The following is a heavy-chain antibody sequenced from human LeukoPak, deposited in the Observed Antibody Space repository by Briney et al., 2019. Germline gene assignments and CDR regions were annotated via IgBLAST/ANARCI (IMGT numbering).Heavy chain of an antibody. CDR1: GFTFSSYG. CDR2: IRYDGSNK. CDR3: AKEQSGYSSGWGVDY. D-gene: IGHD6-19*01. Sequence: QSGGSLRLSCAASGFTFSSYGMHWVRQAPGKGLEWVAFIRYDGSNKYYADSVKGRFTISRDNSKNTLYLQMNSLRAEDTAVYYCAKEQSGYSSGWGVDYWGQGTLVTVSS. J-gene: IGHJ4*02. V-gene: IGHV3-30*02.